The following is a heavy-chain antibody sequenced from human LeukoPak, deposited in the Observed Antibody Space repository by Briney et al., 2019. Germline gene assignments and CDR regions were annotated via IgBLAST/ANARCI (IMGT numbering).Heavy chain of an antibody. V-gene: IGHV1-46*01. CDR2: INPSGGST. J-gene: IGHJ4*02. D-gene: IGHD6-13*01. CDR1: GYTFTNYG. Sequence: GASVKVSCKASGYTFTNYGISWVRQAPGQGLEWMGIINPSGGSTSYAQKFQGRVTMTRDTSTSTVYMELSSLRSEDTAVYYCARDPYSRMGVDYWGQGTLVTVSS. CDR3: ARDPYSRMGVDY.